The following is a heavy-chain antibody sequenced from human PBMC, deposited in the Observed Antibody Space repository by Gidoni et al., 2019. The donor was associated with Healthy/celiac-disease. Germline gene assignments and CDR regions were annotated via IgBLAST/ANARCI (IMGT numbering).Heavy chain of an antibody. CDR3: AGRDGYNYNWFDP. V-gene: IGHV4-59*01. D-gene: IGHD5-12*01. Sequence: QVQLQESGPVLVKPAETLSLTCTVSGGSISSYYWSWIRQPPGKGLEWIGYIYYSGSTNYNPSLKSRVTISVDTSKNQFSLKLSSVTAADTAVYYCAGRDGYNYNWFDPWGQGTLVTVSS. J-gene: IGHJ5*02. CDR1: GGSISSYY. CDR2: IYYSGST.